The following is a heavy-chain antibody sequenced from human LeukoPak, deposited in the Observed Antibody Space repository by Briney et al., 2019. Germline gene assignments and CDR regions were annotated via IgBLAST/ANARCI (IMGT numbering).Heavy chain of an antibody. D-gene: IGHD5-18*01. V-gene: IGHV3-53*01. J-gene: IGHJ4*02. Sequence: GGSLRLSCAASGFTVSSNHMAWVRQAPGKGLEWVSVLYSGGTTYYADSLKGRFTISRDNARNSLYLQMNSLRAEDTAVYYCARDGGSYGQIDYWGQGTLVTVSS. CDR3: ARDGGSYGQIDY. CDR2: LYSGGTT. CDR1: GFTVSSNH.